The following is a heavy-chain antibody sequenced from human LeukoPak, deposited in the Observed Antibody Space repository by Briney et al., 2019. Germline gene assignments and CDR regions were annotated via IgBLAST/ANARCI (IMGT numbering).Heavy chain of an antibody. CDR3: ARDKGSSGWPNDAFDI. CDR2: INPNTGNP. Sequence: ASVKVSCKASGYTFTSYGISWVRQAPGQGLEWMGWINPNTGNPTYDQGFTGRLVFSLDTSVSTAYLQISSLKAEDTAVYYCARDKGSSGWPNDAFDIWGQGTMVTVST. CDR1: GYTFTSYG. J-gene: IGHJ3*02. D-gene: IGHD6-19*01. V-gene: IGHV7-4-1*02.